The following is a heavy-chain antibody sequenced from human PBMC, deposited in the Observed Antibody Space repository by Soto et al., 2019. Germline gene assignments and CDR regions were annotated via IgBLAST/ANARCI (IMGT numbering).Heavy chain of an antibody. CDR1: GGTFSSYT. J-gene: IGHJ5*02. V-gene: IGHV1-69*02. CDR3: ARVGYCSGGSCYSGRDWFDP. Sequence: SVKVSCKASGGTFSSYTISWVRQAPGQGLEWMGRIIPILGIANYAQKFQGRVTITADKSTSTAYMELSSLRSEDTAVYYCARVGYCSGGSCYSGRDWFDPWGQGTLVTVSS. D-gene: IGHD2-15*01. CDR2: IIPILGIA.